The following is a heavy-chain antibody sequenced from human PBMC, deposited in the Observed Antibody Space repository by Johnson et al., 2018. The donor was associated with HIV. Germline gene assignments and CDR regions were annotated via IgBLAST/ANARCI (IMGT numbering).Heavy chain of an antibody. CDR2: IKSKTDGGTT. CDR3: TSERGRYYDSSNDAFDI. D-gene: IGHD3-22*01. CDR1: GFTFSNAW. Sequence: EKLVESGGGLVQPGGSLRLSCAASGFTFSNAWMSWVRQAPGKGLEWVGRIKSKTDGGTTDYAAPVKGRFTISRDDSKNTLYLQMNSLKTEATAVYYCTSERGRYYDSSNDAFDIWGQGTMVTVSS. J-gene: IGHJ3*02. V-gene: IGHV3-15*01.